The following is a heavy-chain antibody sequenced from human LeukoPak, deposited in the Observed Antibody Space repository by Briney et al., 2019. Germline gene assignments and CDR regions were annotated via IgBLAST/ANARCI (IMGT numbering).Heavy chain of an antibody. Sequence: QPGRSLRLSCAASGFTFSTYGMHWVRQAPGKGLEWVAVVWYGGSDKYYADSVKGRFTISRDNSKSTLYLQMNSLRAEDTALYYCARDYDYGDYPGYWGQGTLVTVSS. CDR3: ARDYDYGDYPGY. J-gene: IGHJ4*02. CDR1: GFTFSTYG. D-gene: IGHD4-17*01. CDR2: VWYGGSDK. V-gene: IGHV3-33*01.